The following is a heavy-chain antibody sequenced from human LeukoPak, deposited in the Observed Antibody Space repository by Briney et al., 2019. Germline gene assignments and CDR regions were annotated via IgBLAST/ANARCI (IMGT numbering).Heavy chain of an antibody. CDR1: AGSLNSYY. V-gene: IGHV4-59*01. CDR2: IYYNGKT. D-gene: IGHD1-26*01. CDR3: AGGKSNYYGMDV. J-gene: IGHJ6*02. Sequence: SETLSLTCSVSAGSLNSYYWNWVRRPPGKGLEWIGYIYYNGKTNYNPSLKSRVTMSVDTSKNLFSLKVSSVTAADPAVYYFAGGKSNYYGMDVWGQGTTVTVSS.